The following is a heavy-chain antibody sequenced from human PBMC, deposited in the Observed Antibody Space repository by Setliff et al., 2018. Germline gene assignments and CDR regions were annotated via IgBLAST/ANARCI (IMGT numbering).Heavy chain of an antibody. Sequence: RASVKVSCKASGYSFRNFGITWVRQAPGQGLEWMGWISGYNGNTNYAQKLQGRVTMTTDTSTTTAYMELKSLTSDDTAIYYCARINFYVSSGYYYAPDYWGPGTLVTVSS. V-gene: IGHV1-18*01. CDR1: GYSFRNFG. CDR3: ARINFYVSSGYYYAPDY. D-gene: IGHD3-22*01. J-gene: IGHJ4*02. CDR2: ISGYNGNT.